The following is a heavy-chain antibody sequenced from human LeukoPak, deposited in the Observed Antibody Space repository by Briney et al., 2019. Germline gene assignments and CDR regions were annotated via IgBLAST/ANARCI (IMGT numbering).Heavy chain of an antibody. J-gene: IGHJ6*02. CDR1: GFTFSSYG. Sequence: PGGSLRLSCAASGFTFSSYGMNWVRQAPGKGLEWVSSISSSSSYIYYADSVKGRFTISRDNAKNSLYLQMNSLRAEDTAVYYCARDDIVVVPATAPMDVWGQGTTVTVSS. V-gene: IGHV3-21*01. CDR2: ISSSSSYI. D-gene: IGHD2-2*01. CDR3: ARDDIVVVPATAPMDV.